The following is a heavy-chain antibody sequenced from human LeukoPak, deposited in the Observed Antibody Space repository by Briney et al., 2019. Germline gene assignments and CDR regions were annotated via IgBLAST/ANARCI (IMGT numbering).Heavy chain of an antibody. V-gene: IGHV3-20*04. J-gene: IGHJ3*02. CDR2: INWNGGST. D-gene: IGHD6-19*01. CDR3: ARDSVLIAVAVRGAFDI. CDR1: GFSYYDSG. Sequence: RSGGSLRLSCAASGFSYYDSGMNWVRQAPGKGLEWVSGINWNGGSTVYADSVKGRFTISRDNAKNSLYLQMNSLRAEDTALYYCARDSVLIAVAVRGAFDIWGQGTMVTVSS.